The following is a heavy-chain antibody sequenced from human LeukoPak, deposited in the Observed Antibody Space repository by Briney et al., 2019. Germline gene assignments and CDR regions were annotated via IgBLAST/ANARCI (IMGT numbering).Heavy chain of an antibody. CDR2: INRDGSST. J-gene: IGHJ4*02. Sequence: GGSLRLSCAASGFTFSNSWMHWVRQGPGKGLMWVSRINRDGSSTDYADFVRGRFTISRDNAKSTLYLQMNSLRAEDTAVYYCARDRDGDYDYWGQGTLVTVSS. CDR3: ARDRDGDYDY. CDR1: GFTFSNSW. D-gene: IGHD2-21*01. V-gene: IGHV3-74*01.